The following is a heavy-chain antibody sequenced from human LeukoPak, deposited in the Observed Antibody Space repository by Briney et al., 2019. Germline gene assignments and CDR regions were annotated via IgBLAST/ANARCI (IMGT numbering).Heavy chain of an antibody. CDR2: IHYSGRT. J-gene: IGHJ3*02. Sequence: SETLSLTCTVSGGSISSYYWSWIRQTPGKGLEWIGYIHYSGRTNYNPSLKSRVTISVDTSKNQFSLRLSSVTAADTAVYYCARDGKESDYLAFDIWGQGTMVTVPS. V-gene: IGHV4-59*01. D-gene: IGHD3-22*01. CDR3: ARDGKESDYLAFDI. CDR1: GGSISSYY.